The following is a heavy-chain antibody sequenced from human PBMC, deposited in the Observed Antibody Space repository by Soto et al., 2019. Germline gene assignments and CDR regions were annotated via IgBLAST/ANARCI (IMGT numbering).Heavy chain of an antibody. D-gene: IGHD1-26*01. V-gene: IGHV3-23*01. CDR1: GFIFSSYA. CDR3: ARRGSGSYYDY. J-gene: IGHJ4*02. CDR2: ISGSGDST. Sequence: EVQLLESGGGLVQPGGPLRLFCAASGFIFSSYAIRWVRQAPGKGLEWVSAISGSGDSTYYADSVKGRLTISRDNSKNTPQLQMNSLRGEDTAVYPCARRGSGSYYDYWGQGTLVTVSS.